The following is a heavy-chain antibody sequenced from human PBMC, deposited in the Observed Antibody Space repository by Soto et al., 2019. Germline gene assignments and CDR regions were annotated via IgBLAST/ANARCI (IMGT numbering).Heavy chain of an antibody. CDR2: IDYSGST. J-gene: IGHJ4*02. D-gene: IGHD5-18*01. CDR1: GVSTSSYY. V-gene: IGHV4-59*01. CDR3: ARGDTAIHFDY. Sequence: SETLSLTCTVSGVSTSSYYWSWIRQPPGKGLEWIGYIDYSGSTNYNPSVNRRVTISVDTAKNQFSLKLSSVTAADTAVYYCARGDTAIHFDYWGQGTLVTVSS.